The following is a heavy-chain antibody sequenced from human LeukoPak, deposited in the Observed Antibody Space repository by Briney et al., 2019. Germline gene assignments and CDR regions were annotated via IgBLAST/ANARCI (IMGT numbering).Heavy chain of an antibody. V-gene: IGHV3-15*01. Sequence: PGGSLRLSCAASGFTFSSYSMNWVRQAPGKGLEWLGRIKSRTHGGTTDYAAPVKGRFTISRDDSKNTLYLQMNSLQTEDTAVYYCSTERYSYYYDSSGYYFWGQGTLVTVSS. D-gene: IGHD3-22*01. CDR2: IKSRTHGGTT. J-gene: IGHJ4*02. CDR1: GFTFSSYS. CDR3: STERYSYYYDSSGYYF.